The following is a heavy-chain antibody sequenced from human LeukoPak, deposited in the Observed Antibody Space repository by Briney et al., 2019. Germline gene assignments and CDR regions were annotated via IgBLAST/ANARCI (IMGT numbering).Heavy chain of an antibody. D-gene: IGHD5-24*01. J-gene: IGHJ4*02. V-gene: IGHV3-30*18. CDR1: GFTFSSYG. CDR3: AKGDGYNSYFDY. Sequence: GGSLRLSCAASGFTFSSYGMHWVRQAPGKGLEWVAVISYDGSNKYYADSVKGRFTISRDNSKNTLYLQMNSLKAEDTAVYYCAKGDGYNSYFDYWGQGTLVTVSS. CDR2: ISYDGSNK.